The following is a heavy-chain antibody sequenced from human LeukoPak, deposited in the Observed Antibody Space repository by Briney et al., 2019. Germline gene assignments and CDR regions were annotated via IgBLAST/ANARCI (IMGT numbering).Heavy chain of an antibody. CDR1: GGTFSYTA. V-gene: IGHV1-69*05. Sequence: SVTVSCKASGGTFSYTAISWVRQAPGQGLEWMGGIIPLFGTTNYAQKFQGRVTITKNDSTTTAYMELSSLRSDDTAMYYCARAAYNDFWSEYNYFGPWGQGSLVTVSS. CDR3: ARAAYNDFWSEYNYFGP. D-gene: IGHD3-3*01. CDR2: IIPLFGTT. J-gene: IGHJ5*02.